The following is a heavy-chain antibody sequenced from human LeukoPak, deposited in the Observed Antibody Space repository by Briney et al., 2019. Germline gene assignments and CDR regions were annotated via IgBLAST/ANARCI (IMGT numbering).Heavy chain of an antibody. CDR3: ARDSGTTGEVKFDP. CDR2: IYYSGST. D-gene: IGHD3-10*01. CDR1: GGSISSYY. Sequence: SETLSLTCTVSGGSISSYYWSWIRQPPGKGLEWIGYIYYSGSTNYNPSLKSRVTISVDKSKNQFSLKLSSVTAADTAVYYCARDSGTTGEVKFDPWGQGTLVTVSS. V-gene: IGHV4-59*01. J-gene: IGHJ5*02.